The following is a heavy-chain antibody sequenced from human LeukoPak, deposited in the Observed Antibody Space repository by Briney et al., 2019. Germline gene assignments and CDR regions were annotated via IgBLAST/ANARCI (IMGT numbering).Heavy chain of an antibody. CDR2: ISSSSSYI. V-gene: IGHV3-21*01. D-gene: IGHD2-2*01. Sequence: PGGSLRLSCAASGFTFSSCSMNWVRQAPGKGLEWVSSISSSSSYIYYADSVKGRFTISRDNAKNSLYLQMNSLRAEDTAVYYCARGRSYVPAATYYYYYYMDVWGKGTTVTVSS. CDR1: GFTFSSCS. CDR3: ARGRSYVPAATYYYYYYMDV. J-gene: IGHJ6*03.